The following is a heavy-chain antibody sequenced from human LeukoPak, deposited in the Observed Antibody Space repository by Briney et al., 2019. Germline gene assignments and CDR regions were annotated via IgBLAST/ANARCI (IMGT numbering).Heavy chain of an antibody. CDR3: ATGRSIRYFDY. CDR2: IYYSGST. V-gene: IGHV4-59*08. J-gene: IGHJ4*02. D-gene: IGHD3-9*01. CDR1: GGSISSYY. Sequence: SETLSLTCTVSGGSISSYYWSWIRQPPGKGLEWIGYIYYSGSTNYNPSLKSRVTISVDTSKNQFSLKLSSVTAADTAVYYCATGRSIRYFDYWGQGTLLTVSS.